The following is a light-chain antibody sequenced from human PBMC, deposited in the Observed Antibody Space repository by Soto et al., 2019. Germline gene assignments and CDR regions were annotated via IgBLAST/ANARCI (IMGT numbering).Light chain of an antibody. CDR2: AVY. CDR3: QQIETYPIT. V-gene: IGKV1-13*02. Sequence: AIQLTQSPSSLSASVGDRVTITCRASQDITRGLAWYQQKPGRAPKLLIYAVYTLENGVPSRFSGSGSGTTFTLTISSLKPEDFATYSCQQIETYPITFDLGTRLQIK. J-gene: IGKJ5*01. CDR1: QDITRG.